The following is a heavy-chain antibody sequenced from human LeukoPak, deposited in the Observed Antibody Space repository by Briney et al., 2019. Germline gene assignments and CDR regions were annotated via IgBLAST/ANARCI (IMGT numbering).Heavy chain of an antibody. CDR2: IWYDGSNK. Sequence: GGSLRLSCAASGFTFSSYGMHWVRQAPGKGLEWVAVIWYDGSNKYYADSVKGRFTISRDNSKNTLYLQMNSLRAEDTAVYYCARDSVGGGGNWFGPWGQGTLVTVSS. CDR3: ARDSVGGGGNWFGP. D-gene: IGHD3-10*01. CDR1: GFTFSSYG. V-gene: IGHV3-33*01. J-gene: IGHJ5*02.